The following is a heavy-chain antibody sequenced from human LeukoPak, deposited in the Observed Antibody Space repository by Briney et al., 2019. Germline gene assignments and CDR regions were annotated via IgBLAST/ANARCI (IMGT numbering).Heavy chain of an antibody. D-gene: IGHD2-2*01. CDR3: ARGSTHIVVVPAAMENWFDP. CDR1: GYTFTSYY. J-gene: IGHJ5*02. V-gene: IGHV1-46*01. CDR2: INPSGGST. Sequence: ASVKVSCKASGYTFTSYYMHWVRQAPGQGLEWMGIINPSGGSTSYAQKFQGRVTMTRDTSISTAYMELSRLRSDDTAVYYCARGSTHIVVVPAAMENWFDPWGQGTLVTVSS.